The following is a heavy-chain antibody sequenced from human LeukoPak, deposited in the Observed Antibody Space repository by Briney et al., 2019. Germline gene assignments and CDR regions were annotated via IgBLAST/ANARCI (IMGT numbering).Heavy chain of an antibody. Sequence: ASVKVSCKASGYTFTGYYMHWVRQAPGQGLEWMGWINPNSGGTNYAQKFQGRVTMSRDTSISTAYMELSRLRSDDTAVYYCAKETLRSYYYDSSDYYYMDVWGKGTTVTVSS. CDR3: AKETLRSYYYDSSDYYYMDV. J-gene: IGHJ6*03. D-gene: IGHD3-22*01. CDR2: INPNSGGT. V-gene: IGHV1-2*02. CDR1: GYTFTGYY.